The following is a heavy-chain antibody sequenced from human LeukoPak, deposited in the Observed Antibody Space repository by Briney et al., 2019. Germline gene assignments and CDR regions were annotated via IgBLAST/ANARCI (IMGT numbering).Heavy chain of an antibody. Sequence: SETLSLTCTVSGGSISSYYWIGIRQPAGKGVEGIGRIYTRGSTNYNPYLKSRVTMSVDTSKNQFSLKLSSVTAADTAVYYCARGGRRGILVDYWGQGTLVTVSS. CDR1: GGSISSYY. J-gene: IGHJ4*02. CDR3: ARGGRRGILVDY. CDR2: IYTRGST. V-gene: IGHV4-4*07. D-gene: IGHD2/OR15-2a*01.